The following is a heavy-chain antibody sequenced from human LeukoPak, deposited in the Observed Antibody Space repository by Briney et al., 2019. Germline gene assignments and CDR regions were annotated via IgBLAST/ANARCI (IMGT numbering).Heavy chain of an antibody. V-gene: IGHV1-2*02. CDR3: ARSPGDFWSGYYMANYFDY. Sequence: ASVKVSCKASGYTFPDYYMHWVRQAPGQGLEGMGWINPNSGGTNYAQKFQGRVTMNRDTSISTVYMGLSRLRSDDTAVYYCARSPGDFWSGYYMANYFDYWGQGTLVTVSS. J-gene: IGHJ4*02. CDR1: GYTFPDYY. D-gene: IGHD3-3*01. CDR2: INPNSGGT.